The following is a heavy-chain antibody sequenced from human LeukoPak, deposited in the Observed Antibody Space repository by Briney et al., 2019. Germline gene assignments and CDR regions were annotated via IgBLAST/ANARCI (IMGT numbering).Heavy chain of an antibody. CDR3: AREATWGQWYFDL. D-gene: IGHD6-19*01. CDR2: IAADGGVK. Sequence: GTSLRLSCAASGFTFHDHGMDWVRQAPGKGLEWVAVIAADGGVKQYADFVKGRFSLSRDNSKNTVFLEMNGLTVEGTAVYYCAREATWGQWYFDLWGQGAPVTVSS. J-gene: IGHJ4*02. V-gene: IGHV3-30*03. CDR1: GFTFHDHG.